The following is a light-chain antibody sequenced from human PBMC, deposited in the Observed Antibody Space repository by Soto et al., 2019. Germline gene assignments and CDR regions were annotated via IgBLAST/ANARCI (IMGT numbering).Light chain of an antibody. Sequence: IQMTQSPSSLSASVADRVTFTFRASQSISTYLNWYEQKPGKAHNLLIYGASNLQSGDQSRFSGGGSGTDFTLAISSLQPEDFGTYYCHKSYTSPVTFGGGTKVDIK. CDR3: HKSYTSPVT. J-gene: IGKJ4*01. CDR2: GAS. CDR1: QSISTY. V-gene: IGKV1-39*01.